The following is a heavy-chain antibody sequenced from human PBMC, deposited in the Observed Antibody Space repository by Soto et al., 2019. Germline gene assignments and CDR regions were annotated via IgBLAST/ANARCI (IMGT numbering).Heavy chain of an antibody. CDR3: ARHEAARQGYYYGMDV. Sequence: GESLKISCKGSGYSFTSYWIGWVRQMPGKGLEWMGIIYPGGSDTRYSPSFQGQVTISADKSISTAYLQWSSLKASDTAMCYCARHEAARQGYYYGMDVWGQGTTVTVSS. V-gene: IGHV5-51*01. CDR1: GYSFTSYW. J-gene: IGHJ6*02. D-gene: IGHD6-6*01. CDR2: IYPGGSDT.